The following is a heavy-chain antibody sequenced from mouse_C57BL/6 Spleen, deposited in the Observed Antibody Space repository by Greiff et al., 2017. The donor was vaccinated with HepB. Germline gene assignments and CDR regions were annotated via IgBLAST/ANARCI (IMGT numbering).Heavy chain of an antibody. CDR1: GYTFTSYW. D-gene: IGHD1-1*01. CDR2: IDPSDSYT. J-gene: IGHJ1*03. Sequence: QVQLQQPGAELVRPGTSVKLSCKASGYTFTSYWMHWVKQRPGQGLEWIGVIDPSDSYTNYNQKFKGKATLTVDTSSSTAYMQLSSLTSEDSAVYYCASRGSSYDWYFDVWGTGTTVTVSS. CDR3: ASRGSSYDWYFDV. V-gene: IGHV1-59*01.